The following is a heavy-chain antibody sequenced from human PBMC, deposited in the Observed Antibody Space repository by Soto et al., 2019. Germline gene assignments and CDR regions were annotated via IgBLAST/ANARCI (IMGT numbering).Heavy chain of an antibody. J-gene: IGHJ3*02. D-gene: IGHD3-10*01. Sequence: GGSLRLSWAGSGFIFRTYALSGVRHAPGKGLEWVSAISDSGGSSYYADSVRGRFTISRDNSKNTLYVQMNSLRAEDTAVYYCAKSPNLCFGEFFPHDPFYIRGQGTTVTGS. CDR2: ISDSGGSS. CDR1: GFIFRTYA. V-gene: IGHV3-23*01. CDR3: AKSPNLCFGEFFPHDPFYI.